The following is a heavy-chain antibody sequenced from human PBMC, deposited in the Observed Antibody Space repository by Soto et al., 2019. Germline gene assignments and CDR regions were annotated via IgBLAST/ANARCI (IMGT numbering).Heavy chain of an antibody. CDR1: GFIFSEYE. CDR2: IGKNGRDI. J-gene: IGHJ5*02. CDR3: TRADILTGYYLP. V-gene: IGHV3-48*03. Sequence: GGSLRLSCEVSGFIFSEYEFNWVRQAPGKGLEWVSYIGKNGRDIYDADSVKGRFTISRDDSKSIAYLQMNSLKTEDTAVYYCTRADILTGYYLPWGQGTLVTVSS. D-gene: IGHD3-9*01.